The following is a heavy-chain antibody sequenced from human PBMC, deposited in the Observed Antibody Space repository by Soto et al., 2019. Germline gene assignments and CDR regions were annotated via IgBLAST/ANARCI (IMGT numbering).Heavy chain of an antibody. V-gene: IGHV3-33*03. CDR1: GFTFSSYG. J-gene: IGHJ3*02. D-gene: IGHD1-7*01. CDR2: IWYDGSNK. Sequence: GGSLRLSCAASGFTFSSYGMHWVRQAPGKGLEWVAIIWYDGSNKDYGDSVKGRFTISRGNSKNTLYLDMNSLRAEDTAVYYCATELNGEAFDIWGQGTMVTVSS. CDR3: ATELNGEAFDI.